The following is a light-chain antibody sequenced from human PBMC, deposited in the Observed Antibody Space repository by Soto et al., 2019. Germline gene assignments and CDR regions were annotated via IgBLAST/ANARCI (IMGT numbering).Light chain of an antibody. V-gene: IGKV3-20*01. CDR2: GAS. CDR3: QQYGSSPPD. CDR1: QSVSSSY. Sequence: EIVLTQSPGTLSLSPGETSTLSCRASQSVSSSYLAWYQQKPGQAPRLLIYGASSRASGIPDRFSGSGSGTDFTLTISSLEPQDFSVYYCQQYGSSPPDFGQGTRLEIK. J-gene: IGKJ5*01.